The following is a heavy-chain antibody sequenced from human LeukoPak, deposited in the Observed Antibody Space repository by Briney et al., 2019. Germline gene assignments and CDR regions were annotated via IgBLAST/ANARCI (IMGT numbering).Heavy chain of an antibody. D-gene: IGHD3-22*01. CDR1: GGSISSSSYY. CDR2: IYYSGST. V-gene: IGHV4-39*01. CDR3: ARRRDSSGYYYDY. Sequence: PSETLSLTCTVSGGSISSSSYYWGWIRQPPGKGLEWIGSIYYSGSTYYNPSLKSRVTISVDTSKNQFSLKLSSVTAADTAVYYCARRRDSSGYYYDYWGQGTLVTVS. J-gene: IGHJ4*02.